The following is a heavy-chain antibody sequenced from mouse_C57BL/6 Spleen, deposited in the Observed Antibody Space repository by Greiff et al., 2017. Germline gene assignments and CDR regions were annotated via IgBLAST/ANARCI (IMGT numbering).Heavy chain of an antibody. D-gene: IGHD4-1*01. CDR2: IHPNSGST. V-gene: IGHV1-64*01. CDR1: GYTFTSYW. CDR3: AREDTGGAWLAY. Sequence: QVQLQQPGAELVKPGASVKLSCKASGYTFTSYWMHWVKQRPGQGLEWIGMIHPNSGSTNYNEKFKSKATLTVDKSSSTAYMQLSSLTAEDSAVYYGAREDTGGAWLAYWGQGTLVTVSA. J-gene: IGHJ3*01.